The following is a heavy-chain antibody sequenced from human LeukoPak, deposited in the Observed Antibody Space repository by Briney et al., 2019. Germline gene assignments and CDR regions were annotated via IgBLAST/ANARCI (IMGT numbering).Heavy chain of an antibody. CDR3: AREGDGYNLPLDY. V-gene: IGHV4-39*07. J-gene: IGHJ4*02. CDR1: GGSISSSSYY. CDR2: IYYSGIT. D-gene: IGHD5-24*01. Sequence: KPSETLSLTCTVSGGSISSSSYYWGWIRQPPGKGLEWIGSIYYSGITYYNPSLKSRVTISVDTSKNQFSLKLSSVTAADTAVYYCAREGDGYNLPLDYWGQGTLVTVSS.